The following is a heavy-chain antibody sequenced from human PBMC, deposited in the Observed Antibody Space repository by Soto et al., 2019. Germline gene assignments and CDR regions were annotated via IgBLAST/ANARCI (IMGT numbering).Heavy chain of an antibody. J-gene: IGHJ4*02. V-gene: IGHV3-30*18. CDR1: GFTFSSYG. D-gene: IGHD6-19*01. CDR3: AKANGGWFYDN. Sequence: QVQLVESGGGVVQPGRSLRLSCAASGFTFSSYGMHWVRQAPGKGLEWVAVISFDGSNNYYADSVKGRFTISRDKSKDTLYMQTISRRAEDTAVYDCAKANGGWFYDNWGQGSLVTVSS. CDR2: ISFDGSNN.